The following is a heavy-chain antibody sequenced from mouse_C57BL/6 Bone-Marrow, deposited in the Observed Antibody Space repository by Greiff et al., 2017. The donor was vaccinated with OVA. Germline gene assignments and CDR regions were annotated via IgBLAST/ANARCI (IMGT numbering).Heavy chain of an antibody. CDR2: IYPGRGST. V-gene: IGHV1-55*01. J-gene: IGHJ1*03. Sequence: VQLQQPGAELVKPGASVKMSCKASGYTFTSYWITWVKQRPGQGLEWIGDIYPGRGSTNYNEKFKSKATLTVDTSSSTAYMHLSSLTSEDSAVYYCAVYYGNYYWYFDVWGTGTTVTVSS. CDR3: AVYYGNYYWYFDV. CDR1: GYTFTSYW. D-gene: IGHD2-1*01.